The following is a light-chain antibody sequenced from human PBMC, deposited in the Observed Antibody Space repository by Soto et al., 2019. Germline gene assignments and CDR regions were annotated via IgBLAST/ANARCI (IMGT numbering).Light chain of an antibody. V-gene: IGKV3-20*01. CDR2: GAS. CDR3: QQYGSSGP. CDR1: QSVSNNY. J-gene: IGKJ1*01. Sequence: LTQSPCTPSLAPGERATLSCRASQSVSNNYLAWYQQKPGQAPRLLIYGASNRATGIPDRFSGSGSGTDFTLTISRLEPEDFAVYYCQQYGSSGPVGQGTKVDI.